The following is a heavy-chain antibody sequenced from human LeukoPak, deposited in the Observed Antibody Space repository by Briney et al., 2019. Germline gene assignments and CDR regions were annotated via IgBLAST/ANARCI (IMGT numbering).Heavy chain of an antibody. D-gene: IGHD5-12*01. J-gene: IGHJ4*02. CDR3: AREPTSGRHPTSGRPLDY. CDR1: GGSISGYF. CDR2: IYSSGSN. V-gene: IGHV4-4*07. Sequence: PSETLSLTCTDSGGSISGYFWTWIRQPAGKGLEWIGRIYSSGSNNYNPSLKSRVTMSLDTSKNHFSLNLTSVTAADTAVYYCAREPTSGRHPTSGRPLDYWGQGTLVTVSS.